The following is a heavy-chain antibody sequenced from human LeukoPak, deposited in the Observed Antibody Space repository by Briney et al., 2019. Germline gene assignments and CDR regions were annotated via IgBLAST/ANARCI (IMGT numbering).Heavy chain of an antibody. J-gene: IGHJ6*02. Sequence: SGPTLVNPTQTLTLTCTFSGFSLSTSGVGVGWIRQPPGKALEWLALIYWDDDMRYSPSLKSRLTITKDTSKNQVVLTMTNMDPVDTATYYCAHSPRSYYDFWSGYYPYYYYYGMDVWGQGTTVTVSS. CDR1: GFSLSTSGVG. CDR3: AHSPRSYYDFWSGYYPYYYYYGMDV. D-gene: IGHD3-3*01. V-gene: IGHV2-5*02. CDR2: IYWDDDM.